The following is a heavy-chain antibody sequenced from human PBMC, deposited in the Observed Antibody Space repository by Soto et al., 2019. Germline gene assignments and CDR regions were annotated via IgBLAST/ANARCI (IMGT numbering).Heavy chain of an antibody. J-gene: IGHJ6*02. CDR3: ARVSNGDYPLLYYYYGMDV. CDR2: IIPIFGTA. Sequence: QVPLVQSGAEVKKPGSSVKVSCKASGGTFSSYAISWVRQAPGQGLEWMGGIIPIFGTANYAQKFQGRVTITADESTSTAYMELSSLRSEDTAVYYCARVSNGDYPLLYYYYGMDVWGQGTTVTVSS. CDR1: GGTFSSYA. D-gene: IGHD4-17*01. V-gene: IGHV1-69*01.